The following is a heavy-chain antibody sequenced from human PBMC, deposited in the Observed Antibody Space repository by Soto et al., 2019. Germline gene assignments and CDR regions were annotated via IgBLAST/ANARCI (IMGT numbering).Heavy chain of an antibody. D-gene: IGHD5-12*01. V-gene: IGHV1-2*02. J-gene: IGHJ6*03. Sequence: QVQLVQSGAEVKKPGASVTVSCKASGYRFSDYYLHWVRQAPGQGPEWMGWMNPNSGDTKYAQKFKGRVTMTRDTSVRTAFMELNWLKSDVTAVYYCARESGGATATLDYYYFYMDVWGIGTTVTVSS. CDR1: GYRFSDYY. CDR3: ARESGGATATLDYYYFYMDV. CDR2: MNPNSGDT.